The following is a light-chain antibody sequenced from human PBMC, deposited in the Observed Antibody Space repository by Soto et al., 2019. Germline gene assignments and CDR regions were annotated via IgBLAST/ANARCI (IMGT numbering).Light chain of an antibody. CDR1: QSVSSY. J-gene: IGKJ1*01. V-gene: IGKV3-11*01. CDR3: QQRSNWPPWT. CDR2: DAS. Sequence: EIVLTQSPATLSLSPGERATLSCRASQSVSSYLAWYQQKPGQAPRLLIYDASNRATGIPARFSGSGSGTTFSLTIISIAPEDFAVYYCQQRSNWPPWTFGQGTKVEIK.